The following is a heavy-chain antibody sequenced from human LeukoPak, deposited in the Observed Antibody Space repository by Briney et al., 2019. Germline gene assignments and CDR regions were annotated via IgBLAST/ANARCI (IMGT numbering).Heavy chain of an antibody. CDR2: ISYDGSNK. Sequence: GGSLRLSCAASGFTFSSYAMHWVRQAPGKGLEWVAVISYDGSNKYYADSVKGRFTISRDTSKNTLYLQVNSLRAEDTAVYYCARGGGYYPIDYWGQGTLVTVSS. J-gene: IGHJ4*02. CDR1: GFTFSSYA. CDR3: ARGGGYYPIDY. V-gene: IGHV3-30*14. D-gene: IGHD2-15*01.